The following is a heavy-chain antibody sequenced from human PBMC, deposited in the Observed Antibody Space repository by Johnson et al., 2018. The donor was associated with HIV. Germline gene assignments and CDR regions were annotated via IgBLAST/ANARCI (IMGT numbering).Heavy chain of an antibody. CDR2: ISYDGSNK. CDR1: GFTFSSYA. J-gene: IGHJ3*02. V-gene: IGHV3-30-3*01. Sequence: QVQLVESGGGLVQPGGSLGLSCAASGFTFSSYAMHWVRQAPGKGLEWVAVISYDGSNKYYADSVKGRFTISRDNSKNTLYLQMNSLRAEDTAVYYCARGSGGIVGAQDIWGQGTMVTVSS. D-gene: IGHD1-26*01. CDR3: ARGSGGIVGAQDI.